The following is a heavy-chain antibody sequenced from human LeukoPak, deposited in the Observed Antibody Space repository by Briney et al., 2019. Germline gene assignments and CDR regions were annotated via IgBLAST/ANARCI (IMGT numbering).Heavy chain of an antibody. CDR2: IRQDGSDK. D-gene: IGHD2-15*01. Sequence: GGPLRLSCAASGFTFSSNWMSWVRQAPGKGLEWVANIRQDGSDKYYMDSVKGRFTISRDNAKNSLSLQMNSLRVEDTAVYYCARDRDCGDGGCYPHFDYWGQGVRVTVSS. CDR1: GFTFSSNW. J-gene: IGHJ4*02. CDR3: ARDRDCGDGGCYPHFDY. V-gene: IGHV3-7*01.